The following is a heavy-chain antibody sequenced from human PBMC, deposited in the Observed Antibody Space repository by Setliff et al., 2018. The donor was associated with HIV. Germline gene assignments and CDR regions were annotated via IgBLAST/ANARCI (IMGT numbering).Heavy chain of an antibody. Sequence: SETLSLTCAVYGGPFNLHTWNWVRQSPGKGLEWIGEISHTGRSNYSPSLGSRLTMSVDTSRNWFSLRVTSVTAADTAVYFCARGQKVSPGPPMHYMDVW. CDR1: GGPFNLHT. J-gene: IGHJ6*03. V-gene: IGHV4-34*01. CDR3: ARGQKVSPGPPMHYMDV. CDR2: ISHTGRS.